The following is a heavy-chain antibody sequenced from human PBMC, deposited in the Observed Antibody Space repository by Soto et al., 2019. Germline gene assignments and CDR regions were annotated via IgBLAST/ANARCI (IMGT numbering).Heavy chain of an antibody. D-gene: IGHD3-3*01. CDR3: ARDTAHDCRSGYPFDY. CDR2: ISHDGNNE. J-gene: IGHJ4*02. Sequence: QVQLVESGGGVVQPGRSLRLSCAASGFTFGSYALHWVRQAPGKGLEWLAVISHDGNNEYYAESVKGRFIISRDNFKKTLSLQMNSLSGEDTAVYYCARDTAHDCRSGYPFDYWGQGTLVTV. V-gene: IGHV3-30-3*01. CDR1: GFTFGSYA.